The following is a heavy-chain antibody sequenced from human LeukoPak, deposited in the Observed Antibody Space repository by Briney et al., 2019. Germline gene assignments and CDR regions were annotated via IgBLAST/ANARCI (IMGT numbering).Heavy chain of an antibody. CDR1: GFTFSDHY. J-gene: IGHJ6*02. V-gene: IGHV3-72*01. Sequence: GGSLRLSCAASGFTFSDHYMDWVRQAPGKGLEWVGRTRNKANSYTTEYAASVKGRFTISRDDSKNSLYLQMNSLKTKDTAVYYCARSRVYGYYYYGMDVWGQGTTVTVSS. CDR3: ARSRVYGYYYYGMDV. D-gene: IGHD4-17*01. CDR2: TRNKANSYTT.